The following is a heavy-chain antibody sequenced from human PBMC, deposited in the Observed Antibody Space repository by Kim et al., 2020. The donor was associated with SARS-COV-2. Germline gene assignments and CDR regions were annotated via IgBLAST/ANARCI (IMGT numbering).Heavy chain of an antibody. D-gene: IGHD1-1*01. V-gene: IGHV4-34*01. J-gene: IGHJ4*02. CDR3: ARDPGTTNPNIN. CDR2: INHSGST. CDR1: GGSFSGYY. Sequence: SETLSLTCAVYGGSFSGYYWSWIRQPPGKGLEWIGEINHSGSTNYNPSLKSRVTISVDTSKNQFSLKLSSVTAADTAVYYCARDPGTTNPNINWGQGTLVTVSS.